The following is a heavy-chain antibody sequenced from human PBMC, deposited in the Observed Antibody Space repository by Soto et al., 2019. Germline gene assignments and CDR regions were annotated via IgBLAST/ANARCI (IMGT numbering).Heavy chain of an antibody. J-gene: IGHJ4*02. CDR2: INHSGST. CDR3: ARGRRSSSHFDY. Sequence: PSETLSLTCAVYGGSFSGYYWSWIRQPPGKGLEWIGEINHSGSTNYNPSLKSRVTISVDTSKNQFSLKLSSVTAADTAVYYCARGRRSSSHFDYWGQGTLVTVSS. V-gene: IGHV4-34*01. D-gene: IGHD6-6*01. CDR1: GGSFSGYY.